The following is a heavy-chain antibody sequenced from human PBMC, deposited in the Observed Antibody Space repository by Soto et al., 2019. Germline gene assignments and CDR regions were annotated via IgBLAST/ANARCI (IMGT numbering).Heavy chain of an antibody. Sequence: PSETLSLTCAVSGGSFSGYYWSWIRQPPGKGLELIGDITHSESINYNPSLKSRVTISVDTSKNQFSLKLSSVTAADTALYYCARGGQLELGNYYYYYMDVWGKGTTVTVSS. CDR2: ITHSESI. CDR1: GGSFSGYY. J-gene: IGHJ6*03. D-gene: IGHD1-1*01. CDR3: ARGGQLELGNYYYYYMDV. V-gene: IGHV4-34*01.